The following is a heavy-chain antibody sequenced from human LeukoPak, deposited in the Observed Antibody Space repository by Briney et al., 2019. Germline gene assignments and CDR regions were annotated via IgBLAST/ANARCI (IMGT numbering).Heavy chain of an antibody. CDR3: ASTYYDSSGYYYAMYYFDY. D-gene: IGHD3-22*01. Sequence: SQTLSLTCAVSGGSISSGSYYWSWIRQPAGKGLVWIGRIYTSGSTNYNPSLKSRVTISVDTSKNQFSLKLSSVTAADTAVYYCASTYYDSSGYYYAMYYFDYWGQGTLVTVSS. CDR1: GGSISSGSYY. CDR2: IYTSGST. J-gene: IGHJ4*02. V-gene: IGHV4-61*02.